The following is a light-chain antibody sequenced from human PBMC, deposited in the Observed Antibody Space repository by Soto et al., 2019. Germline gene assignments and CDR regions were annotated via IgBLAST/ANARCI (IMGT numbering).Light chain of an antibody. J-gene: IGLJ1*01. V-gene: IGLV2-14*01. Sequence: QSALTQPASVSGSPGQSIAISCTGTSSDVGGYNYVSWYQQHPGKAPKLMFYDVSNRPSGVSNRFSGSKSGNTASLTISGLQADDDADYCCSSYTSSSTDVFGAGTKLTVL. CDR1: SSDVGGYNY. CDR3: SSYTSSSTDV. CDR2: DVS.